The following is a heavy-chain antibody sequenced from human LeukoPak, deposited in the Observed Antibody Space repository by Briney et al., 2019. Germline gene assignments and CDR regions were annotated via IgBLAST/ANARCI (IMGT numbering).Heavy chain of an antibody. V-gene: IGHV3-30*03. CDR3: ARDLKAPDKADLHRTFDY. CDR2: ISYDGSNK. J-gene: IGHJ4*02. D-gene: IGHD1-14*01. Sequence: GGSLRLSCAASGFTFSSYGMHWVRQAPGKGLEWVAVISYDGSNKYYADSVKGRFTISRDNSKNTLYLQMNSLRAEDTAVYYCARDLKAPDKADLHRTFDYWGQGTLVTVSS. CDR1: GFTFSSYG.